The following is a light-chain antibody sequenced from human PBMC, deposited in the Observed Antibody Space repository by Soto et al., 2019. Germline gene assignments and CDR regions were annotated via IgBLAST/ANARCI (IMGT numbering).Light chain of an antibody. V-gene: IGLV2-23*01. J-gene: IGLJ2*01. CDR1: SSDVGSYNL. CDR3: CLYGVGSTLV. Sequence: QSALTQPASVSGSPGQSITISCTGTSSDVGSYNLVSWHQQHPGKAPKLMIYEGSKRPSGVSHRFSGSKSGNTASLTISGLQAEDEADYYCCLYGVGSTLVFGGGTKLTVL. CDR2: EGS.